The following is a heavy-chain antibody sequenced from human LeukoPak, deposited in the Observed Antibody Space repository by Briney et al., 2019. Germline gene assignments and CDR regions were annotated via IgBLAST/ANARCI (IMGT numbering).Heavy chain of an antibody. V-gene: IGHV3-15*01. D-gene: IGHD3-10*01. CDR3: TTEGGFGEFLDSIDY. CDR2: IKSKTDGGTT. Sequence: GGSLRLSCAASGFTLSNAWMSWVRQAPGKGLEWVGRIKSKTDGGTTDYAAPVKGRFTISRDDSKNTLYLQMNSLKTEDTAVYYCTTEGGFGEFLDSIDYWGQGTLVTVSS. CDR1: GFTLSNAW. J-gene: IGHJ4*02.